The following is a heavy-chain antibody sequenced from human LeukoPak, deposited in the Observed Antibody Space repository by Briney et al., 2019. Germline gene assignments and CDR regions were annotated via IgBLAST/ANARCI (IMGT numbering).Heavy chain of an antibody. J-gene: IGHJ3*01. CDR3: ARRTFPNDAFDV. V-gene: IGHV3-74*01. Sequence: GGSLRLSCAASGFTFSSYWMHWVRQAPGKGLVWISRINSDGSGTSYADSVKGRFTISRDNPKRSLYLQMNSLRAEDTAVYYCARRTFPNDAFDVWGQGTVVTVSS. CDR1: GFTFSSYW. CDR2: INSDGSGT. D-gene: IGHD1-7*01.